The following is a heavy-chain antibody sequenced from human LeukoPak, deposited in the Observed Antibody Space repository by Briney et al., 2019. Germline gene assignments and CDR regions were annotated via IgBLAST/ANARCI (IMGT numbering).Heavy chain of an antibody. Sequence: GGSLRLSCAASEFTFNNYAMSWVRQAPGKGLEWVSGIGGRGASTYYADSVKGRFTISRDNSKNTLFLQMNSLRAEDTAVYYCARGLDYSNPTWFDPWGQGTLVTVSS. D-gene: IGHD4-11*01. V-gene: IGHV3-23*01. CDR1: EFTFNNYA. J-gene: IGHJ5*02. CDR2: IGGRGAST. CDR3: ARGLDYSNPTWFDP.